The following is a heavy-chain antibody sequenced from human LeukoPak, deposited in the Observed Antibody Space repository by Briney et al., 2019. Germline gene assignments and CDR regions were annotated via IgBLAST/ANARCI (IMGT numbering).Heavy chain of an antibody. D-gene: IGHD4-17*01. Sequence: SVKVSCKASGGTFSSSAISWVRQAPGQGLEWMGGIIPLFGTANNAQKFQGRVTITAVETTSTAYLELSSLTSEDTALYDCATRGYGDDYWGQGTLVPVSS. CDR2: IIPLFGTA. CDR1: GGTFSSSA. V-gene: IGHV1-69*13. J-gene: IGHJ4*02. CDR3: ATRGYGDDY.